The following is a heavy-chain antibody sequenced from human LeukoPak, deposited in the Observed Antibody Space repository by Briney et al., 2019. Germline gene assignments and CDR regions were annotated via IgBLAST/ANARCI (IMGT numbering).Heavy chain of an antibody. CDR1: RFTFSSYA. V-gene: IGHV3-21*01. J-gene: IGHJ4*02. Sequence: GGSLRLSCAASRFTFSSYAMGWVRQAPGKGLEWVSSISSSSSYIYYADSVKGRFTISRDNAKNSLYLQMNSLRAEDTAVYYCARARLRWERYFDYWGQGTLVTVSS. CDR2: ISSSSSYI. CDR3: ARARLRWERYFDY. D-gene: IGHD4-23*01.